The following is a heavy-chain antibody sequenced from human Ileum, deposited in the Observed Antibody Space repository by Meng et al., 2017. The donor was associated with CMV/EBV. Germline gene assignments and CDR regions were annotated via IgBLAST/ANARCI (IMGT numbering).Heavy chain of an antibody. CDR1: GFTCSEYW. Sequence: LSCAASGFTCSEYWMHWVRQTPGQGLVWVSRITGDGSDTLYADSVKGRFTISRDNAKNTVFLQMNSLRAEDTGVYYCTILSLSTPTDFWGQGTLVTVSS. CDR3: TILSLSTPTDF. V-gene: IGHV3-74*01. CDR2: ITGDGSDT. J-gene: IGHJ4*02. D-gene: IGHD2-15*01.